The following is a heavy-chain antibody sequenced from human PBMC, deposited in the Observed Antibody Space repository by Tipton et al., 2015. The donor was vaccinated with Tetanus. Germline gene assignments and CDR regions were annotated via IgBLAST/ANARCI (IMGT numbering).Heavy chain of an antibody. CDR3: AREADCSGGSCFSGDFDN. D-gene: IGHD2-15*01. CDR1: GFIFSSYG. V-gene: IGHV3-33*01. Sequence: SLRLSCAASGFIFSSYGIHWVRQAPGKGLAWVAVSWYDGTDKYYADSAKGRFTISRDNSKNTLYLQMNSLRVEDTAVYCCAREADCSGGSCFSGDFDNWGQGTQVTVSS. J-gene: IGHJ4*02. CDR2: SWYDGTDK.